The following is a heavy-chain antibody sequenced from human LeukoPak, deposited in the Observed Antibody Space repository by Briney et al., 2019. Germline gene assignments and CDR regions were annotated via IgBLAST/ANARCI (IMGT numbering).Heavy chain of an antibody. CDR1: GFTFSSYG. Sequence: GRSLRLSCAASGFTFSSYGMHWVRQAPGKGLKWVAIISYDGSNKYYADSVKGRFTISRDNSKNTLYLQMNSLRAEDTAVYYCAKRKYYGDYAATFDYWGQGTLVTVSS. D-gene: IGHD4-17*01. V-gene: IGHV3-30*18. CDR2: ISYDGSNK. CDR3: AKRKYYGDYAATFDY. J-gene: IGHJ4*02.